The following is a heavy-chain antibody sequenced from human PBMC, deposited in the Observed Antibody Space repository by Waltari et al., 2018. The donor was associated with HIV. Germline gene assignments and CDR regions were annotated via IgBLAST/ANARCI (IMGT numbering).Heavy chain of an antibody. CDR3: VTHAAEFRPDFGWILAGVFEP. J-gene: IGHJ1*01. Sequence: QVQLQESGPGFVKPSETLSLICNVSGGSIASSDSFWGWIRQSPEMNRGWVGSALYTRRPDLFPCQSFAKSSLKRRFALSVDTSKTQVSLRLTSVTAADTGLYYCVTHAAEFRPDFGWILAGVFEPWGLGTQVIVS. CDR1: GGSIASSDSF. V-gene: IGHV4-39*01. D-gene: IGHD6-19*01. CDR2: ALYTRRP.